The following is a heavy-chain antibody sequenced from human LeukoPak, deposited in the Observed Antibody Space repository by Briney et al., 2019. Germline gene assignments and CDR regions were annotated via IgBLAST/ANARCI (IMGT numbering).Heavy chain of an antibody. Sequence: PGGSRRLSCAASGFTFSSYEMNWVRQAPGKGLEWVSYISSSGSTIYYADSVKGRFTISRDNAKNSLYLQMNSLRAEDTAVYYCARIRITMVRGVINPLYFDYWGQGTLVNVSS. CDR3: ARIRITMVRGVINPLYFDY. V-gene: IGHV3-48*03. CDR1: GFTFSSYE. D-gene: IGHD3-10*01. CDR2: ISSSGSTI. J-gene: IGHJ4*02.